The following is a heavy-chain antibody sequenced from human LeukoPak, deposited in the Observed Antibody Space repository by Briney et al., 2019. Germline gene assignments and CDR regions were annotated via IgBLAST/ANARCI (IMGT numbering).Heavy chain of an antibody. CDR2: IYYSGST. D-gene: IGHD5-18*01. Sequence: PSETPSLTCSVSGGSISSSSYFWGWIRQPPGKGLEWIGSIYYSGSTYSNPSLKSRVTISVDTSKSQFSLKLSSVTAADTAVYYCARDGYTYGSFDYWGQGTLVTVSS. V-gene: IGHV4-39*05. CDR1: GGSISSSSYF. J-gene: IGHJ4*02. CDR3: ARDGYTYGSFDY.